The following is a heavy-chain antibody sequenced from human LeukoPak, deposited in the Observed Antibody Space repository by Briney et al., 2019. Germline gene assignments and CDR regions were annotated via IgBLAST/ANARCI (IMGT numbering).Heavy chain of an antibody. Sequence: ASVKVSCKASGYIFTAYYMHWVRQAPGQGLEWMGWISAYNGNTNYAQKLQGRVTMTTDTSTSTAYMELRSLRSDDTAVYYCARNQFGNWYFDLWGRGTLVTVSS. CDR3: ARNQFGNWYFDL. CDR2: ISAYNGNT. D-gene: IGHD1-14*01. V-gene: IGHV1-18*04. J-gene: IGHJ2*01. CDR1: GYIFTAYY.